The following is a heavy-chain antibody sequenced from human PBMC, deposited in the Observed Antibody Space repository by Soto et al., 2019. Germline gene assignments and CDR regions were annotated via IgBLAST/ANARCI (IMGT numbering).Heavy chain of an antibody. D-gene: IGHD6-19*01. CDR1: GFTFSTYW. V-gene: IGHV3-74*01. CDR3: GRGGSDSPRGMDV. Sequence: EVQLAESGGGLVQPGGSLRLSCAASGFTFSTYWMRWVRQAPGKGLVWVSRINPDGSSTDYADSVKGRFTISRDNAKNTLDLQMNSLRAEDTAVYYCGRGGSDSPRGMDVWGPGATGTVSS. J-gene: IGHJ6*02. CDR2: INPDGSST.